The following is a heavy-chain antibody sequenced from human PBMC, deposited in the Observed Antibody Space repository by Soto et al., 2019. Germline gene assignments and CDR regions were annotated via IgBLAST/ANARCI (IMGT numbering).Heavy chain of an antibody. CDR2: ISKSGDNT. CDR3: AKDRAATATGDAFDI. V-gene: IGHV3-23*01. J-gene: IGHJ3*02. D-gene: IGHD1-1*01. Sequence: PGGSLRLSCAASGFTFSSFAMSGVRQAPGKGLEWVSTISKSGDNTYYADSVKGRFTISRDNSKNTLYLQMNSLRADDTAVFYCAKDRAATATGDAFDIWGQGTMVTVPS. CDR1: GFTFSSFA.